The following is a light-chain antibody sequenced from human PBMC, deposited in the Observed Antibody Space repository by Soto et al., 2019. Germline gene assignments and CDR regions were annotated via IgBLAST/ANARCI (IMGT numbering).Light chain of an antibody. CDR3: QQYYSVPVT. J-gene: IGKJ4*01. V-gene: IGKV4-1*01. CDR1: QSVLYSSDNKNQ. CDR2: WAS. Sequence: DIVMTQSPDSLAVSLGERATINCKSTQSVLYSSDNKNQLAWYQQKPGQPPKLLIYWASIRESGVPDRFSGSGSGTDFTLTISSLQAEDVAVYYCQQYYSVPVTFGGGTKVEIK.